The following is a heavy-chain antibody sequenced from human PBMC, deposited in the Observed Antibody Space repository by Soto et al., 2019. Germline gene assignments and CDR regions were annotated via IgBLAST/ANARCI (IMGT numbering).Heavy chain of an antibody. J-gene: IGHJ5*02. CDR3: ARAATEGPAWYTWFDP. CDR2: INAGNGNT. V-gene: IGHV1-3*01. CDR1: GYTFTSYA. Sequence: GASVKVSCKASGYTFTSYAMHWVRQAPGQRLEWMGWINAGNGNTKYSQKFQGRVTITRDTSASTAYMELSSLRSEDTAVYYCARAATEGPAWYTWFDPWGQGTLVTVSS. D-gene: IGHD6-25*01.